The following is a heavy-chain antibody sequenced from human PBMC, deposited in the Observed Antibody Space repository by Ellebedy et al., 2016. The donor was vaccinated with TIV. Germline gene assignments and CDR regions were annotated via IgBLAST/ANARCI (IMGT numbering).Heavy chain of an antibody. D-gene: IGHD4-17*01. CDR1: GFTFSTYS. Sequence: GGSLRLSCAASGFTFSTYSMNWVRQAPGKGLEWVSSMSGTSSYVHYADSVEGRFTISRDSAKNSLYLHMSSLRVEDTAVYYCARVHGDYRIDYWGPGTLVTVSS. V-gene: IGHV3-21*06. CDR3: ARVHGDYRIDY. J-gene: IGHJ4*02. CDR2: MSGTSSYV.